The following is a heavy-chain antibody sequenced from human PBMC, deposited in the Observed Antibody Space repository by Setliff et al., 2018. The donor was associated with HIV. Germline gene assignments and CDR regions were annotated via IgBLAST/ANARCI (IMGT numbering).Heavy chain of an antibody. V-gene: IGHV1-2*02. CDR1: GYIFTDYY. Sequence: ASVKVSCKASGYIFTDYYIHWVRQAPAQGLEWMGWINPNSGATNYAQKFQGRVTVTRDTSISTAYMELRRLRSDDTAVYYCARGAFVVIPTARHDFDYWGQGALVTVSS. CDR3: ARGAFVVIPTARHDFDY. D-gene: IGHD2-2*01. CDR2: INPNSGAT. J-gene: IGHJ4*02.